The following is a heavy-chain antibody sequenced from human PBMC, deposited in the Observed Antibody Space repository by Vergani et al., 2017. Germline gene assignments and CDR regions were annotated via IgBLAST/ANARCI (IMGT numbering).Heavy chain of an antibody. D-gene: IGHD6-19*01. CDR3: ARDRSSGWEHIFDY. Sequence: QLQLQESDSGLVKPSQTLSLTCAVSGGSISSGGYSWSWIRQPPGKGLEWIGYIYHSGSTYYNPSLKSRVTISVDTSKNQFSLKLSSVTAADTAVYYCARDRSSGWEHIFDYWGQGTLVTVSS. CDR2: IYHSGST. V-gene: IGHV4-30-2*05. J-gene: IGHJ4*02. CDR1: GGSISSGGYS.